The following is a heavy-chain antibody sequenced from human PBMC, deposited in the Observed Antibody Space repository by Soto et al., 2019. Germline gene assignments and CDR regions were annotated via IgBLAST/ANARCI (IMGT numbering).Heavy chain of an antibody. D-gene: IGHD2-15*01. CDR3: ARAYCSGGSCYSDHANCFDP. CDR2: INHSGST. CDR1: GGSFSGYY. V-gene: IGHV4-34*01. J-gene: IGHJ5*02. Sequence: SETLSFTCAVYGGSFSGYYWSWIRQPPGKGLEWIGEINHSGSTNYNPSLKSRVTISVDTSKNQFSLKLSSVTAADTAVYYCARAYCSGGSCYSDHANCFDPWGQGTLVTVSS.